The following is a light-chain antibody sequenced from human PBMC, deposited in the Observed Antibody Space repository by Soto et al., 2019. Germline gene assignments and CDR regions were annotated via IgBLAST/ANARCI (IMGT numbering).Light chain of an antibody. CDR3: FSYTTTSTWV. J-gene: IGLJ3*02. V-gene: IGLV2-14*01. CDR1: SSDVGGYNY. Sequence: QSALTQPASVSGSPGQSITISCTGTSSDVGGYNYVSWFQQHPGKAPKLMIYEVSNRPSGVSNRFSASKSGNTASLTVSGHQAEDEADYYCFSYTTTSTWVFGGGTKLTVL. CDR2: EVS.